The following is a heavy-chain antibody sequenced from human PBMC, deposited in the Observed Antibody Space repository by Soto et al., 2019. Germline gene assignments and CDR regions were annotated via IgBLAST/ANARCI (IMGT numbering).Heavy chain of an antibody. J-gene: IGHJ4*02. D-gene: IGHD2-2*01. CDR1: GGSISSGGYS. V-gene: IGHV4-30-2*01. Sequence: SETLSLTCAVSGGSISSGGYSWSWIRQPPGKGLEWIGYIYHSGSTYYNPSLKSRVTISVDRSKNQFSLKLSSVTAADTAVYYCARGSLPANAAYFDYWGQGTLVTVSS. CDR3: ARGSLPANAAYFDY. CDR2: IYHSGST.